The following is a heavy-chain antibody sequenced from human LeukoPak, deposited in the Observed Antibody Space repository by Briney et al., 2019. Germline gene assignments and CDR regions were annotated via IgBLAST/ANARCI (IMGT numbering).Heavy chain of an antibody. D-gene: IGHD2-2*01. CDR3: AKVHCISTNCNHIWTYFDY. CDR2: ITVNNGYT. J-gene: IGHJ4*02. CDR1: GYTFTSHG. Sequence: ASVKVSCTAAGYTFTSHGFIWLRQAPGQGLEWMGWITVNNGYTKYAQELQGRVTMTTDTSTSTAYMELRSLRSDDTAVYYCAKVHCISTNCNHIWTYFDYWGQGTLVTVSS. V-gene: IGHV1-18*01.